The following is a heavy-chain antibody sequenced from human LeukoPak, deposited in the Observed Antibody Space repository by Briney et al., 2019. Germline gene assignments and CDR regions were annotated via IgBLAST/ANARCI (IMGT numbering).Heavy chain of an antibody. CDR2: INPSGGST. V-gene: IGHV1-46*01. CDR1: GYTFTSYY. J-gene: IGHJ3*02. Sequence: ASAKVSCKPFGYTFTSYYIHWVRQAPGQGLEWMGIINPSGGSTSYAQKFQGRVTMTRDTSTSTVYMELSSLRSEDTAVYYCARDGPNAFDIWGQGTMVTVSS. CDR3: ARDGPNAFDI.